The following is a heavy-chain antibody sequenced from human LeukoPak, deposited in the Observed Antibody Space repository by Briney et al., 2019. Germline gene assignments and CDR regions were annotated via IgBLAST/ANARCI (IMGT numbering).Heavy chain of an antibody. Sequence: GGSLRPSCAASGFTVSSNYMSWVRQAPGKGLEWVSLIYSGGSTYYADSVKGRFTISRDNSENTLYLQMNSLRAEDTAVYYCARPPFDSSWYPRAFDVWGQGTMVTVST. CDR3: ARPPFDSSWYPRAFDV. D-gene: IGHD6-13*01. V-gene: IGHV3-66*04. J-gene: IGHJ3*01. CDR1: GFTVSSNY. CDR2: IYSGGST.